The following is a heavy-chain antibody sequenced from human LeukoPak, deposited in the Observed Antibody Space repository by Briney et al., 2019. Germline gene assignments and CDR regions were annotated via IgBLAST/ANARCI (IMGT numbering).Heavy chain of an antibody. CDR1: GYTFISYG. V-gene: IGHV1-18*01. D-gene: IGHD1-1*01. CDR2: ICAYNGNT. Sequence: GASVKVSCKASGYTFISYGISWVRQAPGQGLEWMGWICAYNGNTNYAQKLQGRVTMTTDTSTSTAYMELRSLRSDDTAVYYCASASSTTGAYYYYYGMDVWGQGTTVTVSS. CDR3: ASASSTTGAYYYYYGMDV. J-gene: IGHJ6*02.